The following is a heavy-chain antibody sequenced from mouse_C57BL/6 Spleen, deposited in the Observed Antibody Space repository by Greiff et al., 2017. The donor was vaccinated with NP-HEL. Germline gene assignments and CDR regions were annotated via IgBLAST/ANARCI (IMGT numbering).Heavy chain of an antibody. Sequence: QVQLQQSGAELARPGASVKLSCKASGYTFTSYGISWVKQRTGQGLEWIGEIYPRSGNTYYNEKFKGKATLTADKSSSTAYMELRSLTSEDSAVYFCARPRDITTEGFAFWRQGPVLTVSA. CDR3: ARPRDITTEGFAF. CDR1: GYTFTSYG. V-gene: IGHV1-81*01. D-gene: IGHD1-1*01. J-gene: IGHJ3*01. CDR2: IYPRSGNT.